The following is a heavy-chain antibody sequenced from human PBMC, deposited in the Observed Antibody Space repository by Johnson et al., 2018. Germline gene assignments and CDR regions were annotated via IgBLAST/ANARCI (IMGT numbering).Heavy chain of an antibody. CDR2: INTDGSSP. CDR3: ARVRGYSSNWGDAFDI. Sequence: VQLQESGGGLVQPGGSLRLSCAASGFNFRSYWMHWVRQAPGKGLLWVSRINTDGSSPSHADSVKGRFTISRDNAKNTLYLQMNGLRAEDTAVYYCARVRGYSSNWGDAFDIWGQGTMVTVSS. D-gene: IGHD6-13*01. J-gene: IGHJ3*02. V-gene: IGHV3-74*01. CDR1: GFNFRSYW.